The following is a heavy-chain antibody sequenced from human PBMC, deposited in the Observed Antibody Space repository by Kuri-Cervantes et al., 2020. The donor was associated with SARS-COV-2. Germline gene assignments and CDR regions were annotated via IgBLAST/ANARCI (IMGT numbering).Heavy chain of an antibody. J-gene: IGHJ6*02. CDR2: IKQDGSEK. V-gene: IGHV3-7*01. Sequence: GGSLRLSCAASGFTFSSYWMSWVRQAPGKGLEWVANIKQDGSEKYYVDSVKGRFTISRDNAKNSLYLQMNSLRAEDTAVYYCARERGSNNYYYGMDVWGQGTTVTVSS. CDR1: GFTFSSYW. CDR3: ARERGSNNYYYGMDV. D-gene: IGHD3-10*01.